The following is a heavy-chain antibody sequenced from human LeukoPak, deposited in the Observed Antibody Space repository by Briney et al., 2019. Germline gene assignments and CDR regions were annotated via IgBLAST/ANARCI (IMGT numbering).Heavy chain of an antibody. D-gene: IGHD3-22*01. CDR3: ARRSAPYYDSSGYPPYYFDY. J-gene: IGHJ4*02. CDR1: GGSISSSSYY. V-gene: IGHV4-39*01. Sequence: SETLSLTCTVSGGSISSSSYYWGWIRQPPGKGLEWIGSIYYSGSTYYNPSLKSRVTISVDTSKNQFSLELSSVTAADTAVYYCARRSAPYYDSSGYPPYYFDYWGQGTLVTVSS. CDR2: IYYSGST.